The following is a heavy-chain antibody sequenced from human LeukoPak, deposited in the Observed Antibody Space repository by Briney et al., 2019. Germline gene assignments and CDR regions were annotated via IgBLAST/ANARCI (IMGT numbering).Heavy chain of an antibody. V-gene: IGHV4-38-2*02. Sequence: SETLSLTCTVSDDSISDYYRGWIRQPPGKGLEWIGSIYHSGSTYYNPSLKSRVTISVDTSKNQFSLKLSSVTAADTAVYYCARDRGYSYGFDYWGQGTLVTVSS. J-gene: IGHJ4*02. CDR2: IYHSGST. CDR3: ARDRGYSYGFDY. D-gene: IGHD5-18*01. CDR1: DDSISDYY.